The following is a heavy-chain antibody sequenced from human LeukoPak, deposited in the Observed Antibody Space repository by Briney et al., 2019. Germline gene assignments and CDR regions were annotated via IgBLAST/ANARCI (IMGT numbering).Heavy chain of an antibody. CDR2: INPNSGGT. V-gene: IGHV1-2*02. D-gene: IGHD3-22*01. CDR3: ASYRNYYDSSGYYYAEYFQH. CDR1: GYTFTGYY. Sequence: ASVKVSCKASGYTFTGYYMHWVREAPGQGLEWMGWINPNSGGTNYAQKFQGRVTMTRDTSISTAYMELSRLRSDDTAVYYCASYRNYYDSSGYYYAEYFQHWGQGTPVTVSS. J-gene: IGHJ1*01.